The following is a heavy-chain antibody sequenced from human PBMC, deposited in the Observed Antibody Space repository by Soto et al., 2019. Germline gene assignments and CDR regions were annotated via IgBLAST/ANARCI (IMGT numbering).Heavy chain of an antibody. D-gene: IGHD1-26*01. CDR1: GGSISSYY. V-gene: IGHV4-59*01. J-gene: IGHJ4*02. CDR2: IYYSGST. Sequence: PSETLSLTCTVSGGSISSYYWSWIRQPPGKGLEWIGYIYYSGSTNYNPSLKSRVTISVXXXXXXFXLXLSXXTAADTAVYYCARRRGSYHFDYWGQGTLVTVSS. CDR3: ARRRGSYHFDY.